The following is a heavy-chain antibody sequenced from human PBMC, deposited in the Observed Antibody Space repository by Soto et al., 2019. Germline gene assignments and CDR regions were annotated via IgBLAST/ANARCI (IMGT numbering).Heavy chain of an antibody. CDR3: ASGRGGAADYFDF. J-gene: IGHJ4*02. D-gene: IGHD2-15*01. CDR1: GFTFSDYD. CDR2: ISSSTSHT. V-gene: IGHV3-11*05. Sequence: QVHLVDSGGGLAKPGGSLRLSCAGSGFTFSDYDMTWIRQAPGKGLEWVSYISSSTSHTNYADSVKGRFTISRDNAKNSLFLQMNSLRAEDTGVYYCASGRGGAADYFDFWGQGTLVTVSS.